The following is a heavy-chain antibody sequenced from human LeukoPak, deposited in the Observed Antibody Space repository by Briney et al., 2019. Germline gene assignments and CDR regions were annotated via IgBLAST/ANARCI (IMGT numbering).Heavy chain of an antibody. CDR1: GFTFDDYA. V-gene: IGHV3-9*03. J-gene: IGHJ4*02. D-gene: IGHD3-22*01. Sequence: GGSLRLSCAASGFTFDDYAMHWVRHAPGKGLEWVSGIILNSGSICYSDSVKRLFPISRDNAKNSLYLQMNSLRAEDMALYYCAKSDTPYYYDSSGYYSYWGQGTLVTVSS. CDR3: AKSDTPYYYDSSGYYSY. CDR2: IILNSGSI.